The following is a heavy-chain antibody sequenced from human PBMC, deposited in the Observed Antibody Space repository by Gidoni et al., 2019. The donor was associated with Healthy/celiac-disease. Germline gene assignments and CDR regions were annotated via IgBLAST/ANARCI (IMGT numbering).Heavy chain of an antibody. CDR3: ARMVRLYYYDSSGYTLCPNWFDP. J-gene: IGHJ5*02. CDR2: IYYSGST. D-gene: IGHD3-22*01. CDR1: GGSNSRGGYY. Sequence: QGQLQESGQGLGKPSQTRSLTCPVYGGSNSRGGYYWSWIRQHPGKGLEWIGYIYYSGSTYCTPSLKLRFTISVDTSKTQFSLKLSSVSAADTSLYYCARMVRLYYYDSSGYTLCPNWFDPWGQGTLVTVSS. V-gene: IGHV4-31*03.